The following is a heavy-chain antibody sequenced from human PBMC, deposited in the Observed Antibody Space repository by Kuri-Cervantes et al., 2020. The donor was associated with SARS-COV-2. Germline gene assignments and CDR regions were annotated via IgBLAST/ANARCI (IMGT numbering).Heavy chain of an antibody. CDR3: VRSFDH. CDR2: ISWDGGST. Sequence: GESLKISCAASGFTFSSYAMSWVRQAPGKGLEWVSLISWDGGSTYYADSVKGRFIISRDNAKNSLDLQMNSLGPEDTAVYYCVRSFDHWGQGHLVTVSS. J-gene: IGHJ4*02. CDR1: GFTFSSYA. V-gene: IGHV3-23*01.